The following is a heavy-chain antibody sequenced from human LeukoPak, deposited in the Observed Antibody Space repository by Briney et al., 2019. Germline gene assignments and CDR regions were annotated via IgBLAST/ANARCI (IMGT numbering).Heavy chain of an antibody. Sequence: SQTLSLTCTVSGGSISSGGYSWSWIRQPPGKGLEWIGYIYHSGSTYYNPSLKSRVTISVDRSKNQFSLKLSSVTAADTAVYYCARIQRRFLEWWFDPWGQGTLVTVSS. CDR1: GGSISSGGYS. V-gene: IGHV4-30-2*01. CDR3: ARIQRRFLEWWFDP. J-gene: IGHJ5*02. CDR2: IYHSGST. D-gene: IGHD3-3*01.